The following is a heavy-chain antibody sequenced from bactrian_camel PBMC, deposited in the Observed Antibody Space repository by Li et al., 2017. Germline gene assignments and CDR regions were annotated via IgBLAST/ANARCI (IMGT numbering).Heavy chain of an antibody. CDR1: GNLYNLNC. V-gene: IGHV3S54*01. CDR3: AFEIQPRVGGLDYSQGAPMAPLCPTQGY. J-gene: IGHJ4*01. Sequence: HVQLVESGGGSVQPGGSLRLSCLASGNLYNLNCLGWFRQAPGMEREQVAAFIYTFHRTTQYADSVKGRFTISQDNAKNTLYLQMNSLKPEDTGVYYCAFEIQPRVGGLDYSQGAPMAPLCPTQGYWGQGTQVTVS. D-gene: IGHD7*01. CDR2: IYTFHRTT.